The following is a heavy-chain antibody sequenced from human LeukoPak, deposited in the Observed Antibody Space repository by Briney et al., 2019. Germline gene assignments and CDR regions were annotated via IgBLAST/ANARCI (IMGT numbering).Heavy chain of an antibody. D-gene: IGHD2-2*01. V-gene: IGHV5-51*01. Sequence: GESLKISCKGSGYSFTSYWIGWVRQLPGKGLEWMGIIYPGDSDTRYSPSFQGQVTISADKSISTAYMELSRLRSDDTAVYYCARGLIVVVPAANNWFDPWGQGTLVTVSS. CDR3: ARGLIVVVPAANNWFDP. CDR2: IYPGDSDT. CDR1: GYSFTSYW. J-gene: IGHJ5*02.